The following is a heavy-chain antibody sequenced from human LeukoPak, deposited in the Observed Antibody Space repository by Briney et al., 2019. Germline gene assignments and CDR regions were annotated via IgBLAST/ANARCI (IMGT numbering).Heavy chain of an antibody. D-gene: IGHD3-10*01. J-gene: IGHJ4*02. CDR2: ISSSGTYT. V-gene: IGHV3-21*01. Sequence: GGSLRLSCAASGFTFSSSVMSWVRQAPGKGLEWVSSISSSGTYTYYADSVKGRFTISRDNAKNSLYLQMSSLTAEDTALYYCARVSITMVRGVIKTYYFDYWGQGTLVTVSS. CDR3: ARVSITMVRGVIKTYYFDY. CDR1: GFTFSSSV.